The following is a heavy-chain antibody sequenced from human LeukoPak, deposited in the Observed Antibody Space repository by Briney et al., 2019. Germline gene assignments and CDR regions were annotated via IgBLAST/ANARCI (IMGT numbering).Heavy chain of an antibody. Sequence: QSSETLSLTCTVSGGSVSSSSYYWGWIRQPPGKGLEWIGSIYYSGSTYYNPSLKSRVTISVDTSKNQFSLKLSSVTAADTAVYYCARHDTIGYCSGGSCSLPRLPPHDAFDIWGQGTMVTVSS. V-gene: IGHV4-39*01. CDR2: IYYSGST. J-gene: IGHJ3*02. CDR1: GGSVSSSSYY. D-gene: IGHD2-15*01. CDR3: ARHDTIGYCSGGSCSLPRLPPHDAFDI.